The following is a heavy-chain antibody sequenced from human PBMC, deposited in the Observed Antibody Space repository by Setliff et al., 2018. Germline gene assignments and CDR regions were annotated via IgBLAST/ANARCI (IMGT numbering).Heavy chain of an antibody. D-gene: IGHD2-2*01. CDR3: SRLVRYCTTTSCQRLSGDEY. CDR1: GHFLSSYG. J-gene: IGHJ4*02. CDR2: ISPYNGHT. Sequence: ASVKVSCKASGHFLSSYGVTWVRQAPGRGLQWMGWISPYNGHTNYAQKFQARVTMTTDTSTTTAYMELRSLTSEDTAVYYCSRLVRYCTTTSCQRLSGDEYWGQGTVVTVSS. V-gene: IGHV1-18*01.